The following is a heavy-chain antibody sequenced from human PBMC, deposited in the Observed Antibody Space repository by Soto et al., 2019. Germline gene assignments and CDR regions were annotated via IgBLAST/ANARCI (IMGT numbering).Heavy chain of an antibody. D-gene: IGHD1-26*01. V-gene: IGHV3-30-3*01. CDR3: AREVNSGSQIDH. Sequence: GGSLRLSCAASGFTFSSYAMHWVRQAPGKGLEWVAVISYDGSNKYYADSVKGRFTISRDNSKNTLYLQMNSLRAEDTAVYYCAREVNSGSQIDHWGQGTLVTVYS. J-gene: IGHJ4*02. CDR1: GFTFSSYA. CDR2: ISYDGSNK.